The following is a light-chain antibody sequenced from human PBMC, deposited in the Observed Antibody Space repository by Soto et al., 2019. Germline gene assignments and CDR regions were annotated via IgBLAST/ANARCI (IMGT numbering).Light chain of an antibody. Sequence: EIVMTQSPATLSVSPGERATLSCRSSQSISITLAWYQQKPGQSPRLLMHGASTRATDIPARFSGSGSETEFTHTNNSLQSEDFAVYFCQQYYEWPWTFRQGTKVEIK. CDR3: QQYYEWPWT. CDR1: QSISIT. CDR2: GAS. J-gene: IGKJ1*01. V-gene: IGKV3-15*01.